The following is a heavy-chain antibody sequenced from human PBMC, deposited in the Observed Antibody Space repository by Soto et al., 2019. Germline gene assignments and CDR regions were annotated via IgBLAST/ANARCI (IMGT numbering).Heavy chain of an antibody. CDR2: INPAGTIT. CDR3: TSDTFGLRDT. V-gene: IGHV3-74*01. CDR1: GFPFRHYW. Sequence: MQMVESGGGSVQPGGSLELSCAAFGFPFRHYWLPWVRQTPGKGLVWASRINPAGTITNYADSVEGRLTISRDNADSALFLQMNSLSAEDTAIYYCTSDTFGLRDTWGQGTLVTVSS. D-gene: IGHD3-16*01. J-gene: IGHJ5*02.